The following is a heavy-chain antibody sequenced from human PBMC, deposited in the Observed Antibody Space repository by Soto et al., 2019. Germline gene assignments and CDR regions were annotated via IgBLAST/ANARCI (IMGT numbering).Heavy chain of an antibody. Sequence: QITLKESGPTLVKPTQTLTLTCTFSGFSLSTSGVGVGWIRQPPGKALEWLALIYWDDDKRYSPSLKSRLTITKDTAKHQVVLTMTNMDPVDTATYYCAHKGVNYYGSGDGEFYPWGQGTLVTVSS. CDR2: IYWDDDK. CDR1: GFSLSTSGVG. V-gene: IGHV2-5*02. D-gene: IGHD3-10*01. J-gene: IGHJ5*02. CDR3: AHKGVNYYGSGDGEFYP.